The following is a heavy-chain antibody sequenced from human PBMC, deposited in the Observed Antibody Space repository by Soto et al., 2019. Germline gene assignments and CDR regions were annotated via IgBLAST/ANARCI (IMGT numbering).Heavy chain of an antibody. Sequence: GGSLRLSCAASGFTFSNAWMSWVRQAPGKGLEWVGRIKSKSDSGTTDYAAPVKARFTISRDDSKNTLYLQMNSLKTEDTAVYYCTTEAVGADAFDIWGQGTMVTVSS. CDR3: TTEAVGADAFDI. J-gene: IGHJ3*02. CDR2: IKSKSDSGTT. CDR1: GFTFSNAW. V-gene: IGHV3-15*01. D-gene: IGHD1-26*01.